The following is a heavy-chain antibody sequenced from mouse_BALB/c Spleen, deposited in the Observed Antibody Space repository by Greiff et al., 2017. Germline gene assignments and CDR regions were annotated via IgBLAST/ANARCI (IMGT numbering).Heavy chain of an antibody. D-gene: IGHD2-3*01. CDR2: ISNLAYSI. Sequence: EVKVEESGGGLVQPGGSRKLSCAASGFTFSDYGMAWVRQAPGKGPEWVAFISNLAYSIYYADTVTGRFTISRENAKNTLYLEMSSLRSEDTAMYYCARDRVSFIYDGYWSAMDYWGQGTSVTVSS. J-gene: IGHJ4*01. V-gene: IGHV5-15*02. CDR3: ARDRVSFIYDGYWSAMDY. CDR1: GFTFSDYG.